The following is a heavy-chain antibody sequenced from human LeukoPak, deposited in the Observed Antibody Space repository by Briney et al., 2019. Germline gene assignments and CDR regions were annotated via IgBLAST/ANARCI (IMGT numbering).Heavy chain of an antibody. D-gene: IGHD5-12*01. CDR2: INPSSGST. CDR3: ASTGYTGYDWNY. J-gene: IGHJ4*02. Sequence: ASVKLSCKASGYTFTTYYMHWVRQAPGQGLEWMGIINPSSGSTGYAQKFQGRVTMTSDMSTSTIYMELSSLRSEDTAVYYCASTGYTGYDWNYWGQGTLVTVSS. CDR1: GYTFTTYY. V-gene: IGHV1-46*01.